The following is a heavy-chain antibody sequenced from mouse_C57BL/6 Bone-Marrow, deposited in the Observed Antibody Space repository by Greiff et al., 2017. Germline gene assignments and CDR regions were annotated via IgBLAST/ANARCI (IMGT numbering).Heavy chain of an antibody. J-gene: IGHJ4*01. D-gene: IGHD6-2*01. Sequence: EVKVEESGEGLVKPGGSLKLSCAASGFTFSSYAMSWVRQTPEQRLEWVAYISSGGDYIYYADTVKGRFTISRDNARNTRYLQMSSLKSEDTAMYYCTKSRISAMDYWGQGTSVTVSS. CDR3: TKSRISAMDY. CDR2: ISSGGDYI. V-gene: IGHV5-9-1*02. CDR1: GFTFSSYA.